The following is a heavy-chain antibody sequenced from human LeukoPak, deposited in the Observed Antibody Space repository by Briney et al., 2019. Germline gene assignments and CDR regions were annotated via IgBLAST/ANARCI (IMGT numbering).Heavy chain of an antibody. Sequence: GGSLRLSCATSGFAFSRYGMHWVRQAPGKGLEWVAVISYDGSNEYYADSVKGRFTISRDNSKNTLYLQMNSLRAEDTAVYYCASRGRWEGNYFDYWGQGTLVTVSS. D-gene: IGHD1-26*01. J-gene: IGHJ4*02. CDR3: ASRGRWEGNYFDY. CDR2: ISYDGSNE. V-gene: IGHV3-30*03. CDR1: GFAFSRYG.